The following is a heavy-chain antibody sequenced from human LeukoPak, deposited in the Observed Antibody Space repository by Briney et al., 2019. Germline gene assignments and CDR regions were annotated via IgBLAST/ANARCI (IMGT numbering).Heavy chain of an antibody. D-gene: IGHD6-13*01. Sequence: ASVKVSCKASGYTFTSYAIHWVRQAPGQGLEWMGWITPSGGTNYPQKFQGRVAITWDTSITTAYMELSRLISDDTAVYYCARDGKAAALFGDYWGQGTLVTVSS. CDR3: ARDGKAAALFGDY. CDR2: ITPSGGT. V-gene: IGHV1-2*02. CDR1: GYTFTSYA. J-gene: IGHJ4*02.